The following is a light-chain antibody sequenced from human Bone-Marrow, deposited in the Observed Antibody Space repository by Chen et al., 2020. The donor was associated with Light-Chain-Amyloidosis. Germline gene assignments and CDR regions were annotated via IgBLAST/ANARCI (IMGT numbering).Light chain of an antibody. CDR2: RVS. CDR1: RNISDW. CDR3: QQTYSTPRT. V-gene: IGKV1-39*01. J-gene: IGKJ1*01. Sequence: DIQMTQSPAPLSASVGDSATIICRPVRNISDWLCWYRQRPGRAPELLSYRVSTLQSGVPSRFSGSGSGPEFALAIGPLQPDDFATYYCQQTYSTPRTFGRGT.